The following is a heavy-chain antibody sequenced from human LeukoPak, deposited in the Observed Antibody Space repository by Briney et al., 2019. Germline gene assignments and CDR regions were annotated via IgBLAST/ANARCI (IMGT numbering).Heavy chain of an antibody. CDR3: ARDRIVVVIARTVDAFDI. Sequence: ASVKVSCKASGYTFTSYGTSWVRQAPGQGLEWMGWISAYNGNTNYAQKLQGRVTMTTDTSTSTAYMELRSLRSDDTAVYYCARDRIVVVIARTVDAFDIWGQGTMVTVSS. CDR1: GYTFTSYG. V-gene: IGHV1-18*01. J-gene: IGHJ3*02. D-gene: IGHD2-21*01. CDR2: ISAYNGNT.